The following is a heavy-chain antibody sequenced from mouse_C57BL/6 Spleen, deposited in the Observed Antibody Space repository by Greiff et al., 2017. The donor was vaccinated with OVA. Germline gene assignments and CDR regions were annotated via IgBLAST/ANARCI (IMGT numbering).Heavy chain of an antibody. D-gene: IGHD4-1*01. CDR3: ARELYGTGYFDV. J-gene: IGHJ1*03. CDR2: INPSTGGT. CDR1: GYSFTGYY. Sequence: EVQLKESGPELVKPGASVKISCKASGYSFTGYYMNWVKQSPEKSLEWIGEINPSTGGTTYNQKFKAKATLTVDKSSSTAYMQLKSLTSEDSAVYYCARELYGTGYFDVWGTGTTVTVSS. V-gene: IGHV1-42*01.